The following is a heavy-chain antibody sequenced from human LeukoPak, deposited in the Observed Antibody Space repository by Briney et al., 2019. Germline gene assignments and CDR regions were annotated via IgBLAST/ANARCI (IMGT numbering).Heavy chain of an antibody. D-gene: IGHD3-10*01. Sequence: GSSVKVSCKASGGTFSSYAISLVRQAPGQGLEWMGRIIPILGIANYAQKFQGRVTITADKSTSTAYMELSSLRSEDTAVYYCAREATMVRGVYDYWGQGTLVTVSS. J-gene: IGHJ4*02. CDR3: AREATMVRGVYDY. V-gene: IGHV1-69*04. CDR2: IIPILGIA. CDR1: GGTFSSYA.